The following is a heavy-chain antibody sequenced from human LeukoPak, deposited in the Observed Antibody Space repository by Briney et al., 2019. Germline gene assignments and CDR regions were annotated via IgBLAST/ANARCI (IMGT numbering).Heavy chain of an antibody. CDR3: TTLPIYVDIVATISFDY. V-gene: IGHV3-30*02. J-gene: IGHJ4*02. D-gene: IGHD5-12*01. CDR1: GFTFSSYG. CDR2: IRYDGSNK. Sequence: PGGSLRLSCAASGFTFSSYGMHWVRQAPGKGLEWVAFIRYDGSNKYYADSVKGRFTISRDNSKNTLYLQMNSLRAEDTAVYYCTTLPIYVDIVATISFDYWGQGTLVTVSS.